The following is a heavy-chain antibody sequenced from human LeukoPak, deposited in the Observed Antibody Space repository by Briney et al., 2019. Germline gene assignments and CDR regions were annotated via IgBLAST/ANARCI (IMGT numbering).Heavy chain of an antibody. J-gene: IGHJ4*01. CDR3: ARWEGGSYYDFDY. V-gene: IGHV4-34*01. D-gene: IGHD1-26*01. CDR1: GGSFSGYY. Sequence: PSETLSLTCAVYGGSFSGYYWSWIRQPPGKGLEWIWEINHSGSTNYNPSLKSRVTISVDTSKNQFSLKLSSVTAADTAVYYCARWEGGSYYDFDYCGHGTLVTVSS. CDR2: INHSGST.